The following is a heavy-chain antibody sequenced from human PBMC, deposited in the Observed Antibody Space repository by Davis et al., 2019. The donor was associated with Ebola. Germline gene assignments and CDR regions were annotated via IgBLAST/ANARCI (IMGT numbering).Heavy chain of an antibody. CDR3: ARHDHCSGGRCYSWDFY. CDR1: GGSISSSSYY. CDR2: IFYSGST. D-gene: IGHD2-15*01. J-gene: IGHJ4*02. V-gene: IGHV4-39*01. Sequence: MPSETLSLTCTVSGGSISSSSYYWGWIRQPPGKGLEWVGSIFYSGSTYYNPSLKSRVTISVDTSKNQFSLKLSSVTAADTAVFYCARHDHCSGGRCYSWDFYWGQGTLVTVSS.